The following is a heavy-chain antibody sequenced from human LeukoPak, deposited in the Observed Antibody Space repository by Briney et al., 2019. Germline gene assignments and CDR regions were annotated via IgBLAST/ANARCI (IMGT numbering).Heavy chain of an antibody. D-gene: IGHD4-23*01. J-gene: IGHJ4*02. Sequence: SETLSLTCTVSGGSISSYYWSWLRQPPGKGLEWIGYIYYSGSTNYNPSLNSRVTISVDTTKNQFSLKLSSVTAADTAVYYCASRTTVGFDYWGQGTLVTVSS. CDR2: IYYSGST. CDR3: ASRTTVGFDY. V-gene: IGHV4-59*01. CDR1: GGSISSYY.